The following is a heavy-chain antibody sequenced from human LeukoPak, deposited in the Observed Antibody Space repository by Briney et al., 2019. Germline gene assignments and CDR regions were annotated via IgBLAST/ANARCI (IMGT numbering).Heavy chain of an antibody. Sequence: GASVKVSCKASGYTFTGYYMHWVRQAPGQGLEWMGGINPNSGGTNYAQKFQGRVTMTRDTSISTAYMELSRLRSDDTAVYYCARRSSYANYYYMDVWGKGTTVTVSS. D-gene: IGHD2-2*01. J-gene: IGHJ6*03. CDR3: ARRSSYANYYYMDV. CDR1: GYTFTGYY. CDR2: INPNSGGT. V-gene: IGHV1-2*02.